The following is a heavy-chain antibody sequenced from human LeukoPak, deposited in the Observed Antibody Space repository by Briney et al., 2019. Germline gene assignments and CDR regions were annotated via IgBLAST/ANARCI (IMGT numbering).Heavy chain of an antibody. CDR1: GGSVSSGSYY. CDR3: ARVVATGGTDY. Sequence: SETLSLTCIVSGGSVSSGSYYWSWIRQPPGKGLEWIGYIYYSGSTNYNPSLKSRVTISVDTSKNQFSLKLSSVTAADTAVYYCARVVATGGTDYWGQGTLVTVSS. CDR2: IYYSGST. J-gene: IGHJ4*02. V-gene: IGHV4-61*01. D-gene: IGHD5-12*01.